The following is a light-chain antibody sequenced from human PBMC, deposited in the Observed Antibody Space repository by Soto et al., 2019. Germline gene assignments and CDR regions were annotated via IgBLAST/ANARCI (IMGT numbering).Light chain of an antibody. Sequence: QSVLTQPPSASGSPGQRVTISCSGGTSNIGRNSVNWYQQLPGSAPKLLIYTNNQRPSGVPDRFSGSKSGTSASLAISGLQSEDEADYYCAAWDDSLSGPVFGGGTKLTVL. J-gene: IGLJ2*01. CDR2: TNN. V-gene: IGLV1-44*01. CDR3: AAWDDSLSGPV. CDR1: TSNIGRNS.